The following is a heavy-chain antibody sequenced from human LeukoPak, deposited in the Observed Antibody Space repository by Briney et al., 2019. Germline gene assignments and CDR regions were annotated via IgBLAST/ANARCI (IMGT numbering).Heavy chain of an antibody. CDR3: ARGDWSSSIDY. Sequence: SETLSLTCTVSGSSIISGDFYWIWIRQPPGKGLEWIGYTYYSGSTYYNPSLKSLITVSVDTSKNQFSLKLSSVTAADTAVYYCARGDWSSSIDYWGQGTLVTVSS. J-gene: IGHJ4*02. D-gene: IGHD6-6*01. CDR1: GSSIISGDFY. V-gene: IGHV4-30-4*01. CDR2: TYYSGST.